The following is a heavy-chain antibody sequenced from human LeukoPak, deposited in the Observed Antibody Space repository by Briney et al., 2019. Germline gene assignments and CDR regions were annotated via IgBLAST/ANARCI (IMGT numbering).Heavy chain of an antibody. CDR2: IYYSGST. V-gene: IGHV4-31*03. Sequence: SETLSLTCTVSGGSISSGGYYWSWIRQHPGKGLEWIGYIYYSGSTYYNPPLKSRVTISVDTSKNQFSLKLSSVTAADTAVYYCARDPYYYDSSGYYRSRYFDLWGRGTLVTVSS. CDR1: GGSISSGGYY. CDR3: ARDPYYYDSSGYYRSRYFDL. J-gene: IGHJ2*01. D-gene: IGHD3-22*01.